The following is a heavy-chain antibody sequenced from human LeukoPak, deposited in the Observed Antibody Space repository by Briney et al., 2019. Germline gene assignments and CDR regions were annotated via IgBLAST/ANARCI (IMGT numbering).Heavy chain of an antibody. V-gene: IGHV3-23*01. CDR1: GFTFSSYA. Sequence: PGGSLRLSCAASGFTFSSYAMSWVRQAPGKGLEWVSAISGSGGSTYYADSVKGRLTISRDNSKNTLYLQMNSLRAEDTAVYYCAKLCSASCYYYYYGMDVWGQGTTVTVSS. CDR2: ISGSGGST. D-gene: IGHD2-2*01. J-gene: IGHJ6*02. CDR3: AKLCSASCYYYYYGMDV.